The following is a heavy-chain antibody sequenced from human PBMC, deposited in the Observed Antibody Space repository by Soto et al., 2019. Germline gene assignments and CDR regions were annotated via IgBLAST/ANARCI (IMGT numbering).Heavy chain of an antibody. CDR1: GFTFSSYG. Sequence: QVQLVESGGGVVQPGRSLRLSCAASGFTFSSYGMHWVRQAPGKGLEWVAVIWYDGSNKYYADSVKGRFTISRDNSKNTLYLQMNSLRAEDTAVYYCARGWSSSSRFHNWFDPWGQGTLVTVSS. D-gene: IGHD6-6*01. J-gene: IGHJ5*02. CDR3: ARGWSSSSRFHNWFDP. CDR2: IWYDGSNK. V-gene: IGHV3-33*01.